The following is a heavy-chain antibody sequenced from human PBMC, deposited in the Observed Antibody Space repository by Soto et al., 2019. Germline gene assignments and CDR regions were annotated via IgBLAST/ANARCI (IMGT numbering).Heavy chain of an antibody. CDR2: IYNSGST. Sequence: SETLSLTCTVSGGSISSYYWSWIRQPPGKGLEWIGYIYNSGSTNYNPSLKSRVTISVDTSKNQFSLKLSSVTAADTAVYYCARQGYSGHDPIDYWGQGALVTVSS. CDR3: ARQGYSGHDPIDY. CDR1: GGSISSYY. D-gene: IGHD5-12*01. V-gene: IGHV4-59*08. J-gene: IGHJ4*02.